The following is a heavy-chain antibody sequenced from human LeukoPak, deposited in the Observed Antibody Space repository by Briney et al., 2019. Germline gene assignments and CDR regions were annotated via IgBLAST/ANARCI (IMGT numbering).Heavy chain of an antibody. J-gene: IGHJ4*02. CDR2: ISWSSGNI. V-gene: IGHV3-9*01. CDR3: AKGGSSTSPHYFDY. D-gene: IGHD2-2*01. Sequence: PGRSLRLSCAASGFTFDDYAMYWVRQAPGKGLEWVSGISWSSGNIGYADSVKGRFTISRDNAKNSLYPQMNSLRAEDTALYYCAKGGSSTSPHYFDYWGQGTLVTVSS. CDR1: GFTFDDYA.